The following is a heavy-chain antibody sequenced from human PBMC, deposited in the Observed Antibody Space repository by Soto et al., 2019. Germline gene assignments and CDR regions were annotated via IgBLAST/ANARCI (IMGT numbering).Heavy chain of an antibody. J-gene: IGHJ2*01. Sequence: SETLSLTCTVSGGSISSYYWSWIRQPPGKGLEWIGYIYYSGSTNYNPSLKSRVTISVDTSKNQFSLKLSSVTAADTAVYYCARLISFDWYFDLWGPGALVTVSS. D-gene: IGHD3-10*01. CDR2: IYYSGST. CDR1: GGSISSYY. CDR3: ARLISFDWYFDL. V-gene: IGHV4-59*08.